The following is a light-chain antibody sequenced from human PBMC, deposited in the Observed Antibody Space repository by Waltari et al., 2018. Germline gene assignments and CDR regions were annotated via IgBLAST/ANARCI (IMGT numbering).Light chain of an antibody. CDR1: SSNIGNNF. J-gene: IGLJ2*01. V-gene: IGLV1-51*01. Sequence: QSVLTQPPSVSAAPGQKVTISCSGSSSNIGNNFVSWYQHLPGTAPKPPLYDQNPRPPGIPDRFSGSKSGTSATLGITGLQTGDEADYYCGTWDSSLSVGLFGGGTKLTVL. CDR3: GTWDSSLSVGL. CDR2: DQN.